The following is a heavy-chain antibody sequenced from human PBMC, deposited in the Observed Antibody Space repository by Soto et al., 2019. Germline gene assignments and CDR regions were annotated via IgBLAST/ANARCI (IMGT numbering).Heavy chain of an antibody. CDR3: ARSDSGTFSFDF. D-gene: IGHD1-26*01. CDR2: IYYGANA. J-gene: IGHJ4*02. CDR1: GGSIRSYY. V-gene: IGHV4-59*01. Sequence: QVQLQESGPGLVKPSETLSLTCTVSGGSIRSYYWSWIRQPPGKGLEWIGYIYYGANANYTPSLKSRVTTSVDMSKNQFSLKVTSVTAADTAVYYCARSDSGTFSFDFWGQGTLVTVSS.